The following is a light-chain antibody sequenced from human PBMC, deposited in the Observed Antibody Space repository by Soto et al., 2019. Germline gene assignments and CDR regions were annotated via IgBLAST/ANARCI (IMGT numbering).Light chain of an antibody. CDR1: QSVTSSY. V-gene: IGKV3-20*01. J-gene: IGKJ1*01. CDR2: GAS. Sequence: EIVLAQSPATLSLSAGERATLSCRASQSVTSSYWACYQQKPGQATRLIIYGASSRAAGIPDRFSGSGSGADFTLTITMLHAEDFAVYCCQQYGRSPWTSGQGTKVDIK. CDR3: QQYGRSPWT.